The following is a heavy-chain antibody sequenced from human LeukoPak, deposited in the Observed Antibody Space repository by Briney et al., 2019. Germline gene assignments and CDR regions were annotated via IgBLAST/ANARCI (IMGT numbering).Heavy chain of an antibody. J-gene: IGHJ3*02. CDR3: ARGITMRKYAFDI. Sequence: SETLSLTCTVSGGSISSDYWSWIRQPPGKGLEWIGYIYYSGSTNYDPSLKSRVTISVDASKNQFSLKLSSVTAADTAVYYCARGITMRKYAFDIWGQGTMVTVSS. D-gene: IGHD3-22*01. CDR2: IYYSGST. CDR1: GGSISSDY. V-gene: IGHV4-59*01.